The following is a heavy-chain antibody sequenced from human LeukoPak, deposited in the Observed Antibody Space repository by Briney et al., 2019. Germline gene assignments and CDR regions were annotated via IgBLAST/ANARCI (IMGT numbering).Heavy chain of an antibody. J-gene: IGHJ4*02. CDR3: ARHSGSTVTTDSDY. V-gene: IGHV4-39*01. D-gene: IGHD4-11*01. Sequence: PSETLSLTCTVSGGSISSSSYYWGWIRQPPGKGLEWIGSIYYTGSTYYNPSLKNRGTISVDTSKNQFSLKLSSVTAADTAVYYCARHSGSTVTTDSDYWGQGTLVTVSS. CDR1: GGSISSSSYY. CDR2: IYYTGST.